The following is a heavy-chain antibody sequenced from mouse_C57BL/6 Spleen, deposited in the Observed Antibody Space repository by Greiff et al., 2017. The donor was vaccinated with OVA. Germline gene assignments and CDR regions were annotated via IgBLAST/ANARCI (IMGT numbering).Heavy chain of an antibody. V-gene: IGHV1-69*01. J-gene: IGHJ4*01. CDR1: GYTFTSYW. CDR3: ARRYYGMMDY. D-gene: IGHD1-1*01. CDR2: IDPSDSYT. Sequence: QVQLKQPGAELVMPGASVKLSCKASGYTFTSYWMHWVKQRPGQGLEWIGEIDPSDSYTNYNQKFKGKSTLTVDKSSSTAYMQLSSLTSEDSAVYYCARRYYGMMDYWGQGTSVTVSS.